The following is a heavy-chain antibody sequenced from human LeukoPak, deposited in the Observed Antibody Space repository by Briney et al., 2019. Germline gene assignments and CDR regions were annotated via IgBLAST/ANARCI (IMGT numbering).Heavy chain of an antibody. CDR1: GFTFSDYY. CDR2: ISSSSSYT. V-gene: IGHV3-11*06. J-gene: IGHJ4*02. CDR3: ARFYYGSGNPTY. D-gene: IGHD3-10*01. Sequence: PGRSLRLSCAASGFTFSDYYMSWIRQAPGKGLECVSYISSSSSYTNYADSVKGRFTISRDNAKNSLYLQMNSLRAEDTAVYYCARFYYGSGNPTYWGQGTLVTVSS.